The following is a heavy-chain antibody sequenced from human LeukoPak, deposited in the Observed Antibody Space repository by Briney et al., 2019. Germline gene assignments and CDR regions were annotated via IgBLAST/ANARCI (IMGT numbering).Heavy chain of an antibody. CDR1: GGPISSYY. CDR3: ARDLGGDAFDI. V-gene: IGHV4-59*01. Sequence: SETLSLTCTVSGGPISSYYWSWIRQPPGKGLEWIGYIYYSGSTNYNPSLKSRVTISVDASKNQFSLKLSSVTAADTAVYYCARDLGGDAFDIWGQGTMVTVSS. J-gene: IGHJ3*02. CDR2: IYYSGST. D-gene: IGHD4-23*01.